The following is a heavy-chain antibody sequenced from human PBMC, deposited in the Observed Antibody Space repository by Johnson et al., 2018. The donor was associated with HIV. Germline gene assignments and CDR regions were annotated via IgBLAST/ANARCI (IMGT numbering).Heavy chain of an antibody. Sequence: VQLVESGGGVVQPGRSLRLSCAASGFTFSSYWMSWVRQAPGKGLEWVANIKQDGSEKYYVDSVKGRFTISRDNAKNSLYLQMNSLRAEDTAVYYCARDGGRLISYGLDAFDIWGQGTMVTVSS. J-gene: IGHJ3*02. CDR3: ARDGGRLISYGLDAFDI. CDR2: IKQDGSEK. D-gene: IGHD5-18*01. CDR1: GFTFSSYW. V-gene: IGHV3-7*01.